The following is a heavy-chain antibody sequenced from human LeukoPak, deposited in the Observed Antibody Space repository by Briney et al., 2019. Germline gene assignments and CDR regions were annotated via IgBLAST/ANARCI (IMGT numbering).Heavy chain of an antibody. V-gene: IGHV3-21*01. J-gene: IGHJ4*02. Sequence: GSLRLSCAASGFTFSSHSMNWVRLAPGKGLEWVSFISSSSNYIYYADSVKGRFTISRDNAKNSLYLQMNSLRGDDTAVYYCARDLPERAAAGPHGLDYWGLGTQVTVSS. CDR3: ARDLPERAAAGPHGLDY. CDR1: GFTFSSHS. CDR2: ISSSSNYI. D-gene: IGHD6-13*01.